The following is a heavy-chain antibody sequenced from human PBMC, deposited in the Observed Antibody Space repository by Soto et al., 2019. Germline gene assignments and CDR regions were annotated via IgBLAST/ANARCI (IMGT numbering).Heavy chain of an antibody. CDR3: AREAGYDTLTGRWAYGMDV. CDR1: GFTFSAYS. CDR2: ISSSSSTM. V-gene: IGHV3-48*01. Sequence: EVQLVESGGGLVQPGGSLRLSCAASGFTFSAYSMNWVRQAPGKGLEWVSYISSSSSTMYYADSVKGRFTISTDNAKNSLFLEMNSLRAEYTAVYYCAREAGYDTLTGRWAYGMDVWGQGTTVSVSS. J-gene: IGHJ6*02. D-gene: IGHD3-9*01.